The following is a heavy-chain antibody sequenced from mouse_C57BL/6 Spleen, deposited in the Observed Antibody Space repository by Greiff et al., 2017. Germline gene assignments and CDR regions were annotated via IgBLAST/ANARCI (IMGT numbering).Heavy chain of an antibody. D-gene: IGHD1-1*01. CDR1: GYAFTTYL. J-gene: IGHJ4*01. CDR2: INPGSGGT. CDR3: ARTAYDGSSYDYAMDY. Sequence: QVQLKQSGAELVRPGTSVKVSCKASGYAFTTYLIEWVKQRPGQGLEWIGVINPGSGGTNYNEKFKGQATLTADKSSSTAYMQLSSLTSEDSAVYFCARTAYDGSSYDYAMDYWGQGTSVTVSS. V-gene: IGHV1-54*01.